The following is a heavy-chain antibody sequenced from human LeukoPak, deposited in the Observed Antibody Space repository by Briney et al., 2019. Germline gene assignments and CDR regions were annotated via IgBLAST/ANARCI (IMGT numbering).Heavy chain of an antibody. V-gene: IGHV4-30-4*08. J-gene: IGHJ6*02. CDR3: ARLRQQRVLGMDV. CDR1: GGSISSGDYY. Sequence: TSETLSLTCTVSGGSISSGDYYWSWIRQPPGKGLEWIGYIYYSGSTYYNPSLKSRVTISVDTSKNQFSLKLSSVTAADTAVYYCARLRQQRVLGMDVWGQGTTVTVSS. D-gene: IGHD3-16*01. CDR2: IYYSGST.